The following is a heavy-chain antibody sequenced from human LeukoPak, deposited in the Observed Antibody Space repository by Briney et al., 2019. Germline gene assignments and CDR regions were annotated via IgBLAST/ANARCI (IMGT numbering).Heavy chain of an antibody. D-gene: IGHD1-26*01. J-gene: IGHJ4*02. V-gene: IGHV3-21*01. CDR1: GFTFSSYS. CDR3: ARDRGIVGATPTDY. Sequence: GGSLRLSCAASGFTFSSYSMNWVRQAPGKGLEWVSSISSSSSYIYYADSVKGRFTISRDNAKNSLYLQMNSLRAEDTAVYYCARDRGIVGATPTDYWGQGTLVTVSS. CDR2: ISSSSSYI.